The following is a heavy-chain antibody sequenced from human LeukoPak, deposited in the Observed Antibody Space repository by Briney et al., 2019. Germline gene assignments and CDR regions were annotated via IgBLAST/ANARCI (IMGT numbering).Heavy chain of an antibody. CDR3: ARTRYCSGGSCLDY. J-gene: IGHJ4*02. Sequence: ASVKVSCKASGYTFTSSGISWVRQAPGQGLEWMGWISAYNGNTNYAQKLQGRVTMTTDTSTSTAYMELRSLRSDDTAVYYCARTRYCSGGSCLDYWGQGTLVTVSS. CDR2: ISAYNGNT. V-gene: IGHV1-18*01. D-gene: IGHD2-15*01. CDR1: GYTFTSSG.